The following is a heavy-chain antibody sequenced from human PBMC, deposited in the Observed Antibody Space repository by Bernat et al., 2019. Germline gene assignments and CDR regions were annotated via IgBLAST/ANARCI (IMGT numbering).Heavy chain of an antibody. Sequence: QVQLVQSGAEVKKPGASVKVSCKASGYTFTGYNMHWVRKAPGQGLEWMGWINPNSGGTNSAQQHQGRGSMSKDTSISTGYMDVSRLRTDDAAVYYGGGEELCGDYGYWGQGTLVTVSS. D-gene: IGHD2-21*02. CDR3: GGEELCGDYGY. CDR2: INPNSGGT. CDR1: GYTFTGYN. V-gene: IGHV1-2*02. J-gene: IGHJ4*02.